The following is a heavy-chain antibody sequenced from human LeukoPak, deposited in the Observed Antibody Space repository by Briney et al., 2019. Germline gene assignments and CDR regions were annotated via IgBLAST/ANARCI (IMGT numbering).Heavy chain of an antibody. Sequence: SETLSLTCTVSGGSINSYYWSWIRQPPGKGLEWIGYIYYSGSTNYNPSLKSRVTISVDTSKNQFSLKLSSVTAADTAVYYCARVPMGYYYYYYMDVWGKGTTVTVSS. CDR1: GGSINSYY. CDR3: ARVPMGYYYYYYMDV. V-gene: IGHV4-59*01. D-gene: IGHD3-10*01. CDR2: IYYSGST. J-gene: IGHJ6*03.